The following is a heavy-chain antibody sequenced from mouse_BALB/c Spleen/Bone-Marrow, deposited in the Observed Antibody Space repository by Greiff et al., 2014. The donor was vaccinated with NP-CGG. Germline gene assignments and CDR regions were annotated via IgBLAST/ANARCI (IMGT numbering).Heavy chain of an antibody. Sequence: VQLQQSGPELVKPGASVKISCKASGYSFTGYFMNWVMQSHGKSLEWIGRINPYNGDTFYNQKFKGKDTLTVDKSSSTAHMELRSLASEDSAVYYCARSGYYGSSYFDYWGQGTTLTVSS. CDR1: GYSFTGYF. D-gene: IGHD1-1*01. CDR3: ARSGYYGSSYFDY. J-gene: IGHJ2*01. CDR2: INPYNGDT. V-gene: IGHV1-20*02.